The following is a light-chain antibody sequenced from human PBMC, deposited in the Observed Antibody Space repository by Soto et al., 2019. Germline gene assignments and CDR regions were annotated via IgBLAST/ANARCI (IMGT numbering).Light chain of an antibody. Sequence: EVVMTQSPASLSASPGERVTLSCRASQNIRSSLAWYQQRPGQAPRLLIYDVSNRATGIPDRFSGSGSGTDFTLTISRLEPEDFAVYYCQQRSNWPPVTFGQGTRLEIK. CDR2: DVS. V-gene: IGKV3D-20*02. CDR1: QNIRSS. CDR3: QQRSNWPPVT. J-gene: IGKJ5*01.